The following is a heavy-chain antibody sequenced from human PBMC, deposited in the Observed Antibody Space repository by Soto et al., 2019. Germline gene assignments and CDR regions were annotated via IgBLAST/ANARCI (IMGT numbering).Heavy chain of an antibody. D-gene: IGHD6-13*01. Sequence: QVQLVESGGGVVQPGRSLRLSCAASGFTFSSYAMHWVRQAPGTGLEWVAVISYDGSNKYYADSVKGRFTISRDNSKNTLYLQMNSLRAEDTAVYYCARDRLAAAGMNDYWGQGTLVTVSS. CDR2: ISYDGSNK. CDR1: GFTFSSYA. CDR3: ARDRLAAAGMNDY. V-gene: IGHV3-30-3*01. J-gene: IGHJ4*02.